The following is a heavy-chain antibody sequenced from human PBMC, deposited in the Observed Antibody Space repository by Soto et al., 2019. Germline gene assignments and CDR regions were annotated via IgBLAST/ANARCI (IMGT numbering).Heavy chain of an antibody. D-gene: IGHD3-10*01. CDR3: ARLRFTMVRGPGIMDV. V-gene: IGHV4-59*08. J-gene: IGHJ6*03. CDR2: IYYSGST. Sequence: SETLSLTCTVSGGSISSYYWSWIRQPPGKGLEWIGYIYYSGSTNYNPSLKSRVTISVDTSKNQFSLKLSSVTAADTAVYYCARLRFTMVRGPGIMDVWGKGTTVTVSS. CDR1: GGSISSYY.